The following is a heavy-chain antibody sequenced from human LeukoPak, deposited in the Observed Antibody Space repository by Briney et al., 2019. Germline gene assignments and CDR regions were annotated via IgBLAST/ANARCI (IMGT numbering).Heavy chain of an antibody. CDR3: ARDAPIAVATPTRSAALDY. Sequence: GASVKVSCKASGYTFASYGISWVRQAPGQGLEWMGWISAYNGNTNYAQKLQGRVTMTTDTSTSTAYMELRSLRSDDTAVYYRARDAPIAVATPTRSAALDYWGQGTLVTVSS. V-gene: IGHV1-18*01. CDR2: ISAYNGNT. J-gene: IGHJ4*02. D-gene: IGHD6-19*01. CDR1: GYTFASYG.